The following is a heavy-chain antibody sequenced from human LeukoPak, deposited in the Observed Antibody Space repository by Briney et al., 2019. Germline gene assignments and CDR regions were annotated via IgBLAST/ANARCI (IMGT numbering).Heavy chain of an antibody. CDR3: AKDLYCSSNSCYLFDY. D-gene: IGHD2-2*01. V-gene: IGHV3-23*01. J-gene: IGHJ4*02. CDR2: ISGSGVST. Sequence: GASLRLSCAASGFTFSSYAMSWVRQAPGKGLEWVSAISGSGVSTYYADSVKGRFTISRDYSKNTLYLQMDSLRAEDTAVYYYAKDLYCSSNSCYLFDYWGQGTLVTVSS. CDR1: GFTFSSYA.